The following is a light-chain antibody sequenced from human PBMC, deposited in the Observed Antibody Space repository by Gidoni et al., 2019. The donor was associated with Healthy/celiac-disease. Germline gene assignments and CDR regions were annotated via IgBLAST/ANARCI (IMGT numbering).Light chain of an antibody. Sequence: DIQMTQSPSSLSASVGDRVTITSRASQSISSYLNWYQQKPGKAPKLLIYAAPSLQSGVPSRFSGSGSGTDFTLTISSLQPEDFATYYCQQSYSTPPTFGQGTQVEIK. J-gene: IGKJ1*01. CDR1: QSISSY. V-gene: IGKV1-39*01. CDR2: AAP. CDR3: QQSYSTPPT.